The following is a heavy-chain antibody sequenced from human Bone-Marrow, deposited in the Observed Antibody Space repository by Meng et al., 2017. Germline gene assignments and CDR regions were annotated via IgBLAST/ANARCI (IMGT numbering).Heavy chain of an antibody. V-gene: IGHV3-74*01. D-gene: IGHD3-9*01. CDR2: ISTDGSIT. CDR1: GFTFSDYW. J-gene: IGHJ4*02. CDR3: ARALYYDILTEDGY. Sequence: GESLKISCAASGFTFSDYWMQWVRQAPGKGLVWVSRISTDGSITTYADSVKGRFTISRDNVENTLFLQMNSLRAEDTAVYYCARALYYDILTEDGYWGQGTLVTVSS.